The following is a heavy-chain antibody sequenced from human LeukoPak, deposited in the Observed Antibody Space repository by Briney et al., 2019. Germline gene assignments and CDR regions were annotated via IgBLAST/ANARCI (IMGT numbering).Heavy chain of an antibody. CDR2: ISSSVSTI. J-gene: IGHJ6*03. CDR3: ARVSRVVVPPNYYMDV. CDR1: GFTFSSNW. V-gene: IGHV3-48*04. D-gene: IGHD2-2*01. Sequence: PGGSLRLSCAASGFTFSSNWMNWVRQAPGKGLEWVSYISSSVSTIYYADSVKGRFTISRDNAKNSLYLQMNSLRAEDTAVYYCARVSRVVVPPNYYMDVWGKGTTVSISS.